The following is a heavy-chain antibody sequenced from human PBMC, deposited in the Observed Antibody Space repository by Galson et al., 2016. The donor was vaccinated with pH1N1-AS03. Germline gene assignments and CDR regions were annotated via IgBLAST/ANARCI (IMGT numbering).Heavy chain of an antibody. CDR3: VRDYGATWI. J-gene: IGHJ4*02. CDR1: GFTFSSYW. CDR2: IKQDGSEK. D-gene: IGHD4-17*01. V-gene: IGHV3-7*01. Sequence: SLRLSCAASGFTFSSYWMSWVRQAPGKGLEWVANIKQDGSEKYYVDSVKGRFTISRDNAKSTLYLQMNSLTDADTAVYYCVRDYGATWIGGKGTPVPVS.